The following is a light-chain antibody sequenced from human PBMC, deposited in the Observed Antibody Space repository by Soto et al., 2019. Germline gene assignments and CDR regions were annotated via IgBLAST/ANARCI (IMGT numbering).Light chain of an antibody. V-gene: IGKV1-9*01. J-gene: IGKJ4*01. CDR3: EQLKSYPLT. CDR1: QGISSF. Sequence: DIQLTQSPSFLSASVGDRVTITCRASQGISSFLAWYQQKPGKAPKPLIYAASTLQSGVPSRFSGSGSGTEFTLTIRSLQPEDFATYYCEQLKSYPLTFGGGTKVDIK. CDR2: AAS.